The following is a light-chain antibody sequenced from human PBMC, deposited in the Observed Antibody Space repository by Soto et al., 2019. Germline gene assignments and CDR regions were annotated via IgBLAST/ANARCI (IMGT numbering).Light chain of an antibody. J-gene: IGLJ1*01. Sequence: QSVLTQPASVSGYPGQSIAISCTGTSSDVGGYNYVSWHQQHPGKAPKVLISVVSNRPSGVSNRFSGSKSGNTASLTISGLQAEDEADYYCCSYTRTSNHYFFGSGTKVTVL. CDR2: VVS. V-gene: IGLV2-14*01. CDR1: SSDVGGYNY. CDR3: CSYTRTSNHYF.